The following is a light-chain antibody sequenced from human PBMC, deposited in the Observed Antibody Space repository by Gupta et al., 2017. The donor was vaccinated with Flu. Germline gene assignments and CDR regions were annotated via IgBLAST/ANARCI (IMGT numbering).Light chain of an antibody. CDR1: GGCISTYS. CDR3: QSYDSVTRDVV. J-gene: IGLJ2*01. V-gene: IGLV6-57*01. CDR2: EDN. Sequence: FMLTQPHSVSEFSGTTVTISCTCCGGCISTYSVLLYHHPPGSSPNTVIFEDNRRPSGGPDRFSGSIDSSSNSASLTTAGLKTEDEADYFCQSYDSVTRDVVFGGGTKLTVL.